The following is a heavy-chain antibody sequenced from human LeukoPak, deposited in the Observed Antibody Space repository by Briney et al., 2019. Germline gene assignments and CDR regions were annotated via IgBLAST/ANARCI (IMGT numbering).Heavy chain of an antibody. CDR1: GYTFTRYA. Sequence: ASVKVSCKASGYTFTRYAINWLRQAPGQGLEWMGWINMYTANPAYAQGFTERFVFSLDTSVTTAYLQISNLRSEDTAVYYCARHDNDDDFDYWGQGTLVTVSA. D-gene: IGHD3-16*01. V-gene: IGHV7-4-1*02. J-gene: IGHJ4*02. CDR3: ARHDNDDDFDY. CDR2: INMYTANP.